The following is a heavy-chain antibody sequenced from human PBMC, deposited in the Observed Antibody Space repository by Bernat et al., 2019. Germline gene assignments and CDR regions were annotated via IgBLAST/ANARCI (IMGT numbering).Heavy chain of an antibody. CDR3: ASLRNGGSWVDY. CDR2: ISSSSSYT. D-gene: IGHD2-15*01. Sequence: QVQLVESGGGLVKPGGSLRLSCAASGFTFSDYYMSWIRQAPGKGLEWVSYISSSSSYTNYADSVKGRFTISRDNAKNSLYLQMNSLRAEDTAVYYCASLRNGGSWVDYWGQGTLVTVSS. J-gene: IGHJ4*02. CDR1: GFTFSDYY. V-gene: IGHV3-11*05.